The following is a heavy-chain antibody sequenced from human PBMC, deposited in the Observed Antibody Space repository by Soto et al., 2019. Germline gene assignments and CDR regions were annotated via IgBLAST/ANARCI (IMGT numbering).Heavy chain of an antibody. J-gene: IGHJ6*04. D-gene: IGHD3-10*01. CDR2: MSCSCGIT. CDR3: AKEVQPYYDYGMDV. V-gene: IGHV3-23*01. Sequence: GGSLRLSCAASGFTFSSYAMSWVRQAPGKGLEWVSVMSCSCGITYYADSVKGRCTISRDNSKNTLYLQINSLRVEDTAIYYCAKEVQPYYDYGMDVWGKGTTVTVSS. CDR1: GFTFSSYA.